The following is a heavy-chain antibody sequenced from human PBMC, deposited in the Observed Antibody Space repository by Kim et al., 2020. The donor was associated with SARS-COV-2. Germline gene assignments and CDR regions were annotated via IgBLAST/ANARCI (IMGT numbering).Heavy chain of an antibody. J-gene: IGHJ4*02. V-gene: IGHV7-4-1*02. Sequence: ASVKVSCKASGYTFTSYAMNWVRQAPGQGLEWMGWINTNTGNPTYAQGFTGRFVFSLDTSVSTAYLQISSLKAEDTAVYYCARIKIAARPNPLDYWGQGTLVTVSS. CDR2: INTNTGNP. CDR1: GYTFTSYA. D-gene: IGHD6-6*01. CDR3: ARIKIAARPNPLDY.